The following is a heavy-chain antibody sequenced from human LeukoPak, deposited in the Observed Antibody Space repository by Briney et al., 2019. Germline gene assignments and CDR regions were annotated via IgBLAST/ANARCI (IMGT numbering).Heavy chain of an antibody. CDR3: AKDRGYSGIFDY. V-gene: IGHV3-23*01. CDR1: GFPFSSYT. J-gene: IGHJ4*02. D-gene: IGHD1-26*01. CDR2: ISGSGGGT. Sequence: GGSLRLSCEASGFPFSSYTMSWVRQVAGKGLEWVSVISGSGGGTYYADSVKGRFTVSRDNSKSTLYLQMNSLRAEDTAVYYCAKDRGYSGIFDYWGQGTLVTVSS.